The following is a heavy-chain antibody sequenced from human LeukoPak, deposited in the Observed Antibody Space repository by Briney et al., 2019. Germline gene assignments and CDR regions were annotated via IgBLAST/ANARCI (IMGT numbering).Heavy chain of an antibody. V-gene: IGHV3-21*06. CDR1: GFTFSSYA. D-gene: IGHD2-15*01. CDR3: ARDRPTGASRVFVVQ. Sequence: AGGSLRLSCTASGFTFSSYAMTWVRQAPGKGLEWLSSMSSGSSYIYYADSVRGRFTISRDNTKNSLYLQMNNLRGEDTGIYYCARDRPTGASRVFVVQWGQGTPVTVSS. J-gene: IGHJ4*02. CDR2: MSSGSSYI.